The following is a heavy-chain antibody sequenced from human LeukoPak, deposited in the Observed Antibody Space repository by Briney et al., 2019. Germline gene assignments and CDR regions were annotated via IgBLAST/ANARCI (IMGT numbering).Heavy chain of an antibody. CDR2: ISSSSSYI. V-gene: IGHV3-21*01. CDR1: GFTFSSYG. Sequence: PGGSLRLSCAASGFTFSSYGMNWVSQAPGKGLEWVSFISSSSSYIDYADSVKGRFTVSRDNTKNSLYLQMNSLRAEDTAVFYCARETYGDYGFDYWGQGTLVTVSS. CDR3: ARETYGDYGFDY. D-gene: IGHD4-17*01. J-gene: IGHJ4*02.